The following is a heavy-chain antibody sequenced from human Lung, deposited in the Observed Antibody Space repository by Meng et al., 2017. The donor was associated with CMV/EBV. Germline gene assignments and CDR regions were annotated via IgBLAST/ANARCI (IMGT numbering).Heavy chain of an antibody. J-gene: IGHJ4*02. CDR2: IYYSGTT. CDR3: ARDAEGGSSWTKIDY. V-gene: IGHV4-39*07. Sequence: SETLSLTXTVSGGSISSGTYFWGWIRQTPGKGLEWIGSIYYSGTTYHNPSLKSRVSMSVDTSKNQFSLVLRSVTAADSAVYYCARDAEGGSSWTKIDYWGQGTPVTVSS. CDR1: GGSISSGTYF. D-gene: IGHD6-13*01.